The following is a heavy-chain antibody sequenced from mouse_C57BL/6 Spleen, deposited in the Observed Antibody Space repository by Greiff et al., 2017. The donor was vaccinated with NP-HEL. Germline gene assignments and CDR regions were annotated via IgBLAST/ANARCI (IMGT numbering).Heavy chain of an antibody. V-gene: IGHV1-19*01. D-gene: IGHD2-3*01. CDR2: INPYNGGT. CDR1: GYTFTDYY. J-gene: IGHJ4*01. CDR3: ARKDGSTFYAMDY. Sequence: SGPVLVKPGASVKMSCKASGYTFTDYYMNWVKQSHGKSLEWIGVINPYNGGTSYNQKFKGKATLTVDKSSSTAYMELNSLTSEDSAVYYCARKDGSTFYAMDYWGQGTSVTVSS.